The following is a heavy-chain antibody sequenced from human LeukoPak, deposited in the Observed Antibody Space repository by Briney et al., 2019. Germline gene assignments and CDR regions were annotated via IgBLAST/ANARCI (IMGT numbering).Heavy chain of an antibody. D-gene: IGHD6-6*01. V-gene: IGHV3-23*01. Sequence: PGGSLRLSCAASGFTFSSYAMSWVRQAPGKGLEWVSAISGSGGSTYYADSVKGRFTISRDNSKNTVYLQMNSLRAEDTAVYYCAKDQYGSIAARPGGDYWGQGTLVTVSS. J-gene: IGHJ4*02. CDR3: AKDQYGSIAARPGGDY. CDR1: GFTFSSYA. CDR2: ISGSGGST.